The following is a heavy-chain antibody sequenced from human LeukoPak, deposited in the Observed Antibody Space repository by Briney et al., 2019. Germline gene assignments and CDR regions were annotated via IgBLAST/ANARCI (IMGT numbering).Heavy chain of an antibody. J-gene: IGHJ6*03. V-gene: IGHV1-2*02. CDR1: GYTFTGYY. CDR2: INPNSGGT. CDR3: ARGPLDTAMVTSYYYMDV. D-gene: IGHD5-18*01. Sequence: GASVKVSCKASGYTFTGYYMHWVRQAPGQGLEWMGWINPNSGGTNYAQKFQGRVTMTRDTSISTAYMELSSLRSEDTAVYYCARGPLDTAMVTSYYYMDVWGKGTTVTISS.